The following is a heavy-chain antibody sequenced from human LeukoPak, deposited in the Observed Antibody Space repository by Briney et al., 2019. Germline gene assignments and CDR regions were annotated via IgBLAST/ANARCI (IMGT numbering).Heavy chain of an antibody. CDR2: INPSGGST. J-gene: IGHJ4*02. CDR1: GYTFTSYY. CDR3: ATYDFWSGYSFDY. Sequence: ASVKVSCKASGYTFTSYYMHWVRQAPGQGLEWMGIINPSGGSTSYAQKFQGRVTMTEDTSTDTAYMELSSLRSEDTAVYYCATYDFWSGYSFDYWGQGTLVTVSS. D-gene: IGHD3-3*01. V-gene: IGHV1-46*01.